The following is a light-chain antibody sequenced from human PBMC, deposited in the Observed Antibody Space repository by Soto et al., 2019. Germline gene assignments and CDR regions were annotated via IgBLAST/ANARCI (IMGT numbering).Light chain of an antibody. CDR1: QSISSN. Sequence: IVMTQSPATLSVSPGERATLSCRASQSISSNLAWYQQKPGQAPRLLISDASSRAAGVPDRFSGSGSGTDFTLTISRLEPEDFAVYYCQQYGPSLITFGQGTRLENK. V-gene: IGKV3-20*01. CDR2: DAS. CDR3: QQYGPSLIT. J-gene: IGKJ5*01.